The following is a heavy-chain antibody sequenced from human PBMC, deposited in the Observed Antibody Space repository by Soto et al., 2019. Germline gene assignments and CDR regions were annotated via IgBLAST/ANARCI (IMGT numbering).Heavy chain of an antibody. CDR1: GFTFSSYG. CDR2: ISYDGSNK. V-gene: IGHV3-30*18. CDR3: AKDPQGYNWFDP. D-gene: IGHD6-13*01. Sequence: QVQLVESGGGVVQPGRSLRLSCAASGFTFSSYGMHWVRQAPGKGLEWVAVISYDGSNKYYADSVKGRFTISRVNSKNTLYLQMNSLRAEDTAVYYCAKDPQGYNWFDPWGQGTLVTVSS. J-gene: IGHJ5*02.